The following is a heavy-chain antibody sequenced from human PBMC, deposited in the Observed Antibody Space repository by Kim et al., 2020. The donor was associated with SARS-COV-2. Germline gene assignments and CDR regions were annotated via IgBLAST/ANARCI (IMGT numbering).Heavy chain of an antibody. D-gene: IGHD3-22*01. Sequence: SETLSLTCTVSGGSISSGGYYWSWIRQHPGKGLEWIGYIYYSGSTYYNPSLKSRVTISVDTSKNQFSLKLSSVTAADTAVYYCARVLYDSSGYSEPRDDAFDIWGQGTMVTVSS. CDR2: IYYSGST. CDR3: ARVLYDSSGYSEPRDDAFDI. J-gene: IGHJ3*02. CDR1: GGSISSGGYY. V-gene: IGHV4-31*03.